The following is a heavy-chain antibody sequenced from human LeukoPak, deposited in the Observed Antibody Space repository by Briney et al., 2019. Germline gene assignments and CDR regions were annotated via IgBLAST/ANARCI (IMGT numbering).Heavy chain of an antibody. Sequence: SVTLSLTCAVYGGSFSGYYWSWIRQPPGKGLEWIGEINHSGSTNYNPSLKSRVTISVDTSKNQFSLKLSSVTAADTAVYYCARRTGIIMVRGVNYGMDVWGQGTTVTVSS. J-gene: IGHJ6*02. D-gene: IGHD3-10*01. CDR1: GGSFSGYY. V-gene: IGHV4-34*01. CDR2: INHSGST. CDR3: ARRTGIIMVRGVNYGMDV.